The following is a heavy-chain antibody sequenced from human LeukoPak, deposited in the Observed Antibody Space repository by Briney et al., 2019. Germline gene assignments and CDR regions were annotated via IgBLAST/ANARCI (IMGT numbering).Heavy chain of an antibody. D-gene: IGHD6-19*01. CDR2: VRYDGSIQ. CDR3: GKGSSTSACPDY. J-gene: IGHJ4*02. CDR1: GFNFHSYG. V-gene: IGHV3-30*02. Sequence: PGGSLRLSCAASGFNFHSYGMHWVRQAPGKGLDWVAFVRYDGSIQYYADSVKGRFSISRDNSKDTVSLQMNSLRPEETAVYYGGKGSSTSACPDYWGQGTLVTVSS.